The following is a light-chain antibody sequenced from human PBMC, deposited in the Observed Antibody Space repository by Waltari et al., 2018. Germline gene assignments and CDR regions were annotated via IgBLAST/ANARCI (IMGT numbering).Light chain of an antibody. Sequence: DIQLTQSPSFLSASVGDRVTITCRASQGISSYLAWYQQKPGKAPKLLIYAASTLQSGVPSRFSGSGSGTEFTLTISSLQPEDFATYYCQQLNSYFYTFGQGPSWRSN. CDR1: QGISSY. CDR3: QQLNSYFYT. J-gene: IGKJ2*01. CDR2: AAS. V-gene: IGKV1-9*01.